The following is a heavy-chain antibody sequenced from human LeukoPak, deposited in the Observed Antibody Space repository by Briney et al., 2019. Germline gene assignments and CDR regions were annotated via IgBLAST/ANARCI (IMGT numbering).Heavy chain of an antibody. CDR2: ISSSSTYI. CDR1: GFTFSSYS. D-gene: IGHD6-13*01. V-gene: IGHV3-21*01. Sequence: GGPLRLSCAASGFTFSSYSINWVRQAPGKGLEWVSSISSSSTYIYYADSLKGRFTISRDNAKNSVYLQMNSLRAEDTAVYYCAKVQQLVLWDYWGQGTLVTVSS. CDR3: AKVQQLVLWDY. J-gene: IGHJ4*02.